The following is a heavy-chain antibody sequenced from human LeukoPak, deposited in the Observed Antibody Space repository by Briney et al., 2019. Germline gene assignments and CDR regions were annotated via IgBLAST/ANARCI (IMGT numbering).Heavy chain of an antibody. CDR3: ARRDYYGSGSPAGAFDI. D-gene: IGHD3-10*01. CDR1: GGSISSYY. J-gene: IGHJ3*02. V-gene: IGHV4-59*08. Sequence: PSETLSLTCTVSGGSISSYYWSWIRQPPGKGLEWIGYIYYSGSTNYNPSLKSRVTISVDTSKNQFSLKLSSVTAADTAVYYCARRDYYGSGSPAGAFDIWGQGTMVTVSS. CDR2: IYYSGST.